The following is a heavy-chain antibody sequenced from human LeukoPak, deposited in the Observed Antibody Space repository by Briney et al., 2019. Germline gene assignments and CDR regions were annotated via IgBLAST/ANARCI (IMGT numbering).Heavy chain of an antibody. J-gene: IGHJ5*02. CDR1: GGSFSGYY. CDR2: INHSGST. CDR3: ARGSYSSGCFDP. V-gene: IGHV4-34*01. D-gene: IGHD6-19*01. Sequence: NTSETLSLTCAVYGGSFSGYYWSWIRQPPGKGLEWIGKINHSGSTNYNPSLKSRVTISVDTSKNQFSLKRSSVTAADTALYYCARGSYSSGCFDPWGQGTLVTVSS.